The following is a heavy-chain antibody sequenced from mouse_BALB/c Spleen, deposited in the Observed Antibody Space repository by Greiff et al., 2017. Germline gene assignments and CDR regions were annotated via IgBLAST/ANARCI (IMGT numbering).Heavy chain of an antibody. D-gene: IGHD3-2*01. J-gene: IGHJ4*01. CDR3: ARHGLDSSGYYYAMDD. CDR2: ISNGGGST. CDR1: GFTFSSYT. Sequence: DVKLVESGGGLVQPGGSLKLSCAASGFTFSSYTMSWVRQTPEKRLEWVAYISNGGGSTYYPDTVKGRFTISRDNAKNTLYLQMSSLKSEDTAMYYCARHGLDSSGYYYAMDDWGQGTSVTVSS. V-gene: IGHV5-12-2*01.